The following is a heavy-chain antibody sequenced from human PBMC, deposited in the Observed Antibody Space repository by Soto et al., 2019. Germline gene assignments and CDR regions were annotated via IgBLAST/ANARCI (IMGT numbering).Heavy chain of an antibody. D-gene: IGHD2-21*02. Sequence: QVQLQESGPGLVKPSETLSLTCTVSGASVSGGSFYWTWIRQPPGKALEWIGYIYYSGRTNYSPSLKSRVTMSVDTSKIQVSLKVTSVTAADTGVYYCARAPVVTGMFDPWGQGTLVTVSS. J-gene: IGHJ5*02. V-gene: IGHV4-61*01. CDR1: GASVSGGSFY. CDR3: ARAPVVTGMFDP. CDR2: IYYSGRT.